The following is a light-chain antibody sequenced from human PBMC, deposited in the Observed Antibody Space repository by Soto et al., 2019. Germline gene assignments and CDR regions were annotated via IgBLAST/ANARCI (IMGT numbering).Light chain of an antibody. V-gene: IGLV2-14*01. CDR3: GSYTTSSTWV. J-gene: IGLJ3*02. CDR2: EVT. Sequence: QSVLTQPASVSGSPGQSITISCTGTSSDVGGYNYVSWYQQHPGKAPKLMIYEVTNRPSGVSDRFSGSKSGNTASLTISGLQAEDEADYYRGSYTTSSTWVFGGGTKLTVL. CDR1: SSDVGGYNY.